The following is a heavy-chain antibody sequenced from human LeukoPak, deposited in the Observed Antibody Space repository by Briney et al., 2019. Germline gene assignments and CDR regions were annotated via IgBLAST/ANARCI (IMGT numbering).Heavy chain of an antibody. CDR2: INTNTGNP. D-gene: IGHD3-9*01. CDR3: ARVLRYFDWFSNDAFDI. J-gene: IGHJ3*02. CDR1: GYTFTSYA. Sequence: ASVKVSCKASGYTFTSYAMNWVRQAPGQGLEWMGWINTNTGNPTYAQGFTGRFVFSLDTSVSTAYLQISSLKAEDTAVYYCARVLRYFDWFSNDAFDIWGQGTMVTVSS. V-gene: IGHV7-4-1*02.